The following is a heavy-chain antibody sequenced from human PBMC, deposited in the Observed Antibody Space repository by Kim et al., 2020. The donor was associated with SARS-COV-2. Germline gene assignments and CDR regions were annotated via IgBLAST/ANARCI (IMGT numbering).Heavy chain of an antibody. CDR1: GFTFDTYA. CDR2: ISGSGAGT. J-gene: IGHJ4*02. D-gene: IGHD6-19*01. V-gene: IGHV3-23*01. CDR3: AKGYSSAWYFYFDY. Sequence: GGSLRLSCTASGFTFDTYAMSWVRQVPGKGLEWVSLISGSGAGTYYTDSVKGRFTISRDNSKNTLYLQMNSLRAEDTAIYYCAKGYSSAWYFYFDYWGQGTLVTVSS.